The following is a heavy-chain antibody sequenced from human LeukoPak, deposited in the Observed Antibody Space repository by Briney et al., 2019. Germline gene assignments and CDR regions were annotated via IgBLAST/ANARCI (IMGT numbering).Heavy chain of an antibody. V-gene: IGHV3-30*18. CDR2: ISYDGSNK. J-gene: IGHJ4*02. CDR3: AKDLYLRVVVAATLDY. Sequence: GGSLRLSCAASGFTFGSYGMHWVRQAPGKGLEWVAVISYDGSNKYYADSVKGRFTISRDNSKNTLYLQMNSLRAEDTAVYYCAKDLYLRVVVAATLDYWGQGTLVTVSS. CDR1: GFTFGSYG. D-gene: IGHD2-15*01.